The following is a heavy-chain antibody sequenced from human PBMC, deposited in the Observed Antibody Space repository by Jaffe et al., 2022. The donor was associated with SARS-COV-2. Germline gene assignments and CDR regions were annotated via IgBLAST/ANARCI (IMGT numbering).Heavy chain of an antibody. J-gene: IGHJ6*02. CDR1: GFTVSSNY. V-gene: IGHV3-53*01. Sequence: EVQLVESGGGLIQPGGSLRLSCAASGFTVSSNYMSWVRQAPGKGLEWVSVIYSGGSTYYADSVKGRFTISRDNSKNTLYLQMNSLRAEDTAVYYCARGSTVNYYYYGMDVWGQGTTVTVSS. D-gene: IGHD4-17*01. CDR2: IYSGGST. CDR3: ARGSTVNYYYYGMDV.